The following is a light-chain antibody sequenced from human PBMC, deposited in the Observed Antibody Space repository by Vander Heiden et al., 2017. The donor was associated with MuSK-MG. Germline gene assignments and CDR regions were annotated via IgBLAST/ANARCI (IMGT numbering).Light chain of an antibody. Sequence: QAVVTQEPSLTVSPGGTVPLTCGSSTGTVTSGLYPYWFQQKPGQAPRTLIYDTNNKHSWTPARFSGYLVGGKAALTLSGAQPEDEAEYYCLLSYSGSMIFGGGTKLTVL. CDR3: LLSYSGSMI. V-gene: IGLV7-46*01. CDR2: DTN. J-gene: IGLJ2*01. CDR1: TGTVTSGLY.